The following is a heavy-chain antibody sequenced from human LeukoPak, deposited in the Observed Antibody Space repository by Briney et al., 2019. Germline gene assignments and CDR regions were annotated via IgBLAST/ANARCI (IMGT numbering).Heavy chain of an antibody. CDR2: ISYDGSNK. J-gene: IGHJ5*02. CDR3: AKRGSAYLNLGNWFDP. CDR1: GFTFSSYG. D-gene: IGHD2-21*01. V-gene: IGHV3-30*18. Sequence: GGSLRLSCAASGFTFSSYGMHWVRQAPGKGLEWVAVISYDGSNKYYADSVKGRFTISRDNSKNTLYLQMNSLRAEDTAVYYCAKRGSAYLNLGNWFDPWGQGTLVTVSS.